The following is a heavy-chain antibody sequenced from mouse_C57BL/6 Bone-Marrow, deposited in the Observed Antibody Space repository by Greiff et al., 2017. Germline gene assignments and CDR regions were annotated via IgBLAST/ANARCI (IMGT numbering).Heavy chain of an antibody. V-gene: IGHV1-69*01. J-gene: IGHJ2*01. CDR1: GYTFTSYW. Sequence: VQLQQPGAELVMPGASVKLSCKASGYTFTSYWMHWVKQRPGQGLEWIGEIDPSDSYTNYNQKFKGKSTLTVDKSSSTAYMQLSSLTSEESAVYYCAREKFSTTVVALDYWGQGTTLTVSS. D-gene: IGHD1-1*01. CDR2: IDPSDSYT. CDR3: AREKFSTTVVALDY.